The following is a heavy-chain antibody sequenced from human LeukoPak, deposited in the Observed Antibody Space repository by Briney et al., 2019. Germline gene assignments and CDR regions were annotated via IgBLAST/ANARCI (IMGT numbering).Heavy chain of an antibody. J-gene: IGHJ3*02. V-gene: IGHV4-59*01. D-gene: IGHD1-26*01. CDR2: SYYSGST. CDR1: GGSISSYY. Sequence: SETLSLTCTVSGGSISSYYWSWIRQPPGKTLEWIGYSYYSGSTKYNPSLKSRVTISVDTSNNQFSLNLRSVTAADTAVYYCATTTSGGDAFDIWGQGTMVTVSS. CDR3: ATTTSGGDAFDI.